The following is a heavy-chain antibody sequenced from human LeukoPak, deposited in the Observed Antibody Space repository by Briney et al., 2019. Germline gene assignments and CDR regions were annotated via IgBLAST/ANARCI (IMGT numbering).Heavy chain of an antibody. Sequence: ASVKVSCKASGGTFSSYAIGWVRQAPGQGLEWMGGIIPIFGTANYAQKFQGRVTITTDESTSTAYMELSSLRSEDTAVYYCARAASGGQVPSPLYYYYMDVWGKGTTVTVSS. CDR1: GGTFSSYA. CDR2: IIPIFGTA. V-gene: IGHV1-69*05. J-gene: IGHJ6*03. D-gene: IGHD2-2*01. CDR3: ARAASGGQVPSPLYYYYMDV.